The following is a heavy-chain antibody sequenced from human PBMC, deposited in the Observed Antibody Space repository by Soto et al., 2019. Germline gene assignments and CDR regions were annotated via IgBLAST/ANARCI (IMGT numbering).Heavy chain of an antibody. J-gene: IGHJ3*02. CDR2: MNPNSGNT. CDR3: AGPYGSGGSCYSGGWTDAFDI. D-gene: IGHD2-15*01. CDR1: GYTFPSYD. Sequence: ASVKVSCKASGYTFPSYDINWVRQATGQWLEWMVWMNPNSGNTGYAQKFQGRVTMTRNTSISTAYMELSSLRSEDTAVYYCAGPYGSGGSCYSGGWTDAFDIWGQGTMVTVSS. V-gene: IGHV1-8*01.